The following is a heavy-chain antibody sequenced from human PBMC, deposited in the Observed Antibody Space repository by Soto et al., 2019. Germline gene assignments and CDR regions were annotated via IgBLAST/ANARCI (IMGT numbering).Heavy chain of an antibody. Sequence: QVQLQESGPGLVKSSGTLSVTCAVSGGSISDTHWWSWVRRPPGKGLEWIGDIYHSGATNYSPSLKSRLNISVDKSKNQFSLELRSVTAADTAVYYCARASLSVLTGPRPLVSWGQGTLVTVSS. CDR3: ARASLSVLTGPRPLVS. D-gene: IGHD3-9*01. J-gene: IGHJ4*02. CDR2: IYHSGAT. V-gene: IGHV4-4*02. CDR1: GGSISDTHW.